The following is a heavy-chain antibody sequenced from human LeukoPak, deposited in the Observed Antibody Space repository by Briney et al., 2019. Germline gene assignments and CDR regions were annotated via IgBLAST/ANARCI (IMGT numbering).Heavy chain of an antibody. D-gene: IGHD5-24*01. Sequence: GGSLRLSCTPSGFTLSSYWMHWVRQAPGKGLVWVSRINSDGGSTSYADSVKGRFTISRDNAKNTLYLQMNSLRAEDTAVYYCARRIQGMAPYYFDYWGQGTLVTVSS. V-gene: IGHV3-74*01. CDR2: INSDGGST. J-gene: IGHJ4*02. CDR3: ARRIQGMAPYYFDY. CDR1: GFTLSSYW.